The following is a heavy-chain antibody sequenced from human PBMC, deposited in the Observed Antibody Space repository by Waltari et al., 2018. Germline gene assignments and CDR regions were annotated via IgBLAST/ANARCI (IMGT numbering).Heavy chain of an antibody. J-gene: IGHJ4*02. CDR2: MTNTGDST. D-gene: IGHD6-19*01. CDR1: GVTFYAFA. V-gene: IGHV3-64D*08. Sequence: EVQLVESGGGLVQPGGSLRLSCSASGVTFYAFAMHWVRQAPGKGLEYISSMTNTGDSTYYADSVKGRFTISRDNPRNTLFLHMTSLRTEDTGVYYCVKTRSNTGWYYFDYWGQGALVTVSS. CDR3: VKTRSNTGWYYFDY.